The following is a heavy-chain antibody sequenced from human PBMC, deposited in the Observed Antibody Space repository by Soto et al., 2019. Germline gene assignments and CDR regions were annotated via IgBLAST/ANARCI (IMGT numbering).Heavy chain of an antibody. CDR2: ISGYNGNT. CDR1: GYTFTTYG. CDR3: ARGDRSPNY. Sequence: GASVKVSCKASGYTFTTYGISWVRQAPGQGLEWMGWISGYNGNTNYAQKFQGRVTMTTETSTNTAFMELRSLTSDDTAVYYCARGDRSPNYWGQGTLVTVSS. J-gene: IGHJ4*02. D-gene: IGHD1-26*01. V-gene: IGHV1-18*01.